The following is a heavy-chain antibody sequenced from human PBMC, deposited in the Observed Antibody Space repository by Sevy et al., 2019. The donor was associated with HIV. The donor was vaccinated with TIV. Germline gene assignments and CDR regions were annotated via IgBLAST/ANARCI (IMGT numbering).Heavy chain of an antibody. CDR3: ASVVKNDFWDGHVNYYGLDV. D-gene: IGHD3-3*01. CDR1: GFTFNYAW. V-gene: IGHV3-15*01. J-gene: IGHJ6*02. Sequence: GGSLRLSCAASGFTFNYAWMSWVRQAPGKGLEWVGRIKSKTDGGTADYAAHVKGRFTISRDDSENTLYLKMNSLKTEDTAVYYCASVVKNDFWDGHVNYYGLDVWGQGTTVNVSS. CDR2: IKSKTDGGTA.